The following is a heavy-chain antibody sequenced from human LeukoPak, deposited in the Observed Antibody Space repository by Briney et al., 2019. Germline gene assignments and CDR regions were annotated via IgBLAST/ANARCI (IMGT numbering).Heavy chain of an antibody. CDR3: ARMRPEFDY. Sequence: GGSLRLSCAASGFTFSSYEMNWVRQAPGKGLEWVSYISSSGGSICYAASVKGRFTISRDNAKNSLYLQMNSLRAEDTAVYYCARMRPEFDYWGQGTLVTVSS. CDR2: ISSSGGSI. CDR1: GFTFSSYE. V-gene: IGHV3-48*03. J-gene: IGHJ4*02. D-gene: IGHD6-6*01.